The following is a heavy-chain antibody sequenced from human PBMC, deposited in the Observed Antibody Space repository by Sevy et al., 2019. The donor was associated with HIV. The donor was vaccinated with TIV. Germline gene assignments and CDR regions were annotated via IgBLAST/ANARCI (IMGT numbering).Heavy chain of an antibody. CDR2: IVYYGTKT. CDR3: AKELHNWSYGTFDY. D-gene: IGHD1-7*01. V-gene: IGHV3-30*02. CDR1: GFTFSNYG. J-gene: IGHJ4*02. Sequence: QQRGSLRLSCAASGFTFSNYGMHWVRQAPGKGLEWVSFIVYYGTKTYLADSVNGRFTISRDDSKNMVYLQMNILRAEDTAVYFCAKELHNWSYGTFDYWGQGTLVTVSS.